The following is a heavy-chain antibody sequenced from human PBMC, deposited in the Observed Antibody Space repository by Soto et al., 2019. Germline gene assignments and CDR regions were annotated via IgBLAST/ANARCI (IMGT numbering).Heavy chain of an antibody. CDR3: ARCSYDILTPWEPNFDY. J-gene: IGHJ4*02. CDR2: ISAYNGNT. CDR1: GYTFTSYG. Sequence: GASVKVSCKASGYTFTSYGISWVRQAPGQGLEWMGWISAYNGNTNYAQKLQGRVTMTTDTSTSTAYMELRSLRSDDTAVYYCARCSYDILTPWEPNFDYWGQGTLVTVSS. V-gene: IGHV1-18*01. D-gene: IGHD3-9*01.